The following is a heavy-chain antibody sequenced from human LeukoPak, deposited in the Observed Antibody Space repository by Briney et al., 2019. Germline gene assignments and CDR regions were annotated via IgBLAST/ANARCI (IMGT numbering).Heavy chain of an antibody. Sequence: SETLSLTCAVYGGSFSGYYWSWIRQPPGKGLEWIGEINHSGSTNYNPSLKSRVTISVDTSKNQFSLKLSSATAADTAVYYCYLNCGGDCYPFDYWGQGTLVTVSS. CDR1: GGSFSGYY. J-gene: IGHJ4*02. D-gene: IGHD2-21*02. CDR3: YLNCGGDCYPFDY. V-gene: IGHV4-34*01. CDR2: INHSGST.